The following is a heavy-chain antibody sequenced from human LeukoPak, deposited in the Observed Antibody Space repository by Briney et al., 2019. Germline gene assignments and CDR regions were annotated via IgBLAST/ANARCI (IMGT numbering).Heavy chain of an antibody. D-gene: IGHD4-17*01. CDR1: GYSISSGYY. V-gene: IGHV4-38-2*01. Sequence: SETLSLTCAVSGYSISSGYYWGWIRQPPGQGLEWIGSIYHSGSTYYNPSLKSRVTISVDTSKNQFSLKLSSVTAADTAVYYCARRDYGDYPFDYWGQATLVTVSS. CDR2: IYHSGST. CDR3: ARRDYGDYPFDY. J-gene: IGHJ4*02.